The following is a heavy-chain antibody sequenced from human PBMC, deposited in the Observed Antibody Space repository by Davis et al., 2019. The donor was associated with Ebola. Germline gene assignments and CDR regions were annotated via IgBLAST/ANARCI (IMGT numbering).Heavy chain of an antibody. J-gene: IGHJ6*02. CDR1: GFTFSSYS. Sequence: PGGSLRLSCAASGFTFSSYSMNWVRQAPGKGLEWVSSISSSSSYIYYADSVKGRFTISRDNAKNSLYLQMNSLRAEDTAVYYCARDGRAGAYNWNLNYYYGMDVWGQGTTVTVSS. V-gene: IGHV3-21*01. CDR3: ARDGRAGAYNWNLNYYYGMDV. D-gene: IGHD1-7*01. CDR2: ISSSSSYI.